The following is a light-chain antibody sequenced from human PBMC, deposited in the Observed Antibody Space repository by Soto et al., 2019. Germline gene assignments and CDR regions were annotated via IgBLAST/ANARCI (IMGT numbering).Light chain of an antibody. J-gene: IGLJ1*01. V-gene: IGLV2-14*01. CDR3: SSYRSSSTGV. CDR2: DVS. Sequence: QSALTQPASVSGSPGQSITISCTGTRSDVGGYNFVSWYQQYPGKAPKLMIYDVSNRPSGVSNRFSGSKSGNTASLTISGLQAEDEAEYYCSSYRSSSTGVFGTGTKLTVL. CDR1: RSDVGGYNF.